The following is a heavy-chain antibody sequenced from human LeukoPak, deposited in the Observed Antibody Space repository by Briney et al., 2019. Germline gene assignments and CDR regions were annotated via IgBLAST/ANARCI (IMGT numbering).Heavy chain of an antibody. CDR3: ALSPGGSWAFDY. CDR2: INPDSGDT. CDR1: EYTFSVYH. V-gene: IGHV1-2*02. Sequence: ASVKLSCKASEYTFSVYHIHWVRQAPGQGLEWMAWINPDSGDTNYAQKFQGRVTITRDTSISTAYMEVSSLRSDDTAVYYCALSPGGSWAFDYWGQGTLVTVSS. J-gene: IGHJ4*02. D-gene: IGHD6-13*01.